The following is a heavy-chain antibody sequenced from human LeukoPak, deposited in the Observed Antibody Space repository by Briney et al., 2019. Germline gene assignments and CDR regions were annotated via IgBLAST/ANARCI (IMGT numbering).Heavy chain of an antibody. CDR2: NYYCGNA. D-gene: IGHD2/OR15-2a*01. Sequence: SDTLSLPYTVCGRSISSGYYYWTWLRQQPARGVEWVGYNYYCGNAFYNPSLKSQLTLSLDTSHNQYSLKQCEVCAPGPPVLFCASGGALLATLAYWGQGTLVTVSS. CDR1: GRSISSGYYY. V-gene: IGHV4-31*01. J-gene: IGHJ4*02. CDR3: ASGGALLATLAY.